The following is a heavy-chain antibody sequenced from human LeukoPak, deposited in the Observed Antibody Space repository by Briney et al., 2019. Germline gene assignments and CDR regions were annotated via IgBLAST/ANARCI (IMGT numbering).Heavy chain of an antibody. CDR3: ARVLRVTNDLDY. J-gene: IGHJ4*02. V-gene: IGHV1-8*01. CDR2: MNPNSGNT. Sequence: ASVKVSCKASGYTFTSYDINWVRQATGQGLEWMGWMNPNSGNTGYAQKFQGRVTMTRNTSISTAYMELSSLRSDDTAVYYCARVLRVTNDLDYWSQGTLVTVSS. D-gene: IGHD2-21*02. CDR1: GYTFTSYD.